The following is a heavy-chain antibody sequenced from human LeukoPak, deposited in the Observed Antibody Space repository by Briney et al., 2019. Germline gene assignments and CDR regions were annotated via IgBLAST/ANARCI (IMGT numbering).Heavy chain of an antibody. Sequence: ASVKVSCKASGYTFTGYYMYWVRQAPGQGLEWMGWINPNSGGTNYAQKFQGRVTMTRDTSISTAYMELSRLRSDDTAVYYCARSYYYDSNPPMAFDIWGQGTMVTVSS. CDR2: INPNSGGT. J-gene: IGHJ3*02. CDR3: ARSYYYDSNPPMAFDI. CDR1: GYTFTGYY. D-gene: IGHD3-22*01. V-gene: IGHV1-2*02.